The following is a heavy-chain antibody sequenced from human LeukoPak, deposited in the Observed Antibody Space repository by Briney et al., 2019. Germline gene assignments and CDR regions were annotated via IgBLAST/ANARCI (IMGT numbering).Heavy chain of an antibody. CDR3: ASYYGSGSSHFDY. D-gene: IGHD3-10*01. Sequence: LETLSLTCTVSGGSISNSSYYWGWIRQPPGKGLEWIGSIYYSGGTYYNRSLKSRVTISVDTSKNQFSLKLISVTAADTAVYYCASYYGSGSSHFDYWGQGTLVTVSS. CDR2: IYYSGGT. CDR1: GGSISNSSYY. J-gene: IGHJ4*02. V-gene: IGHV4-39*01.